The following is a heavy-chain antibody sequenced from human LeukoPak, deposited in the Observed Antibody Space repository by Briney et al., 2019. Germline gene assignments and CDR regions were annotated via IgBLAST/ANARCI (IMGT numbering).Heavy chain of an antibody. CDR1: GITFSNYA. V-gene: IGHV3-64*01. Sequence: PGGSLRLSCAASGITFSNYAMHWVRQAPGKGLQHVSAISSNGGSTNYANSVKGRFTISRDNSKNTLYLQMGSLRAEDMAVYYCARVGASLPDAFDVWGQGTMVTVSS. CDR2: ISSNGGST. CDR3: ARVGASLPDAFDV. D-gene: IGHD4/OR15-4a*01. J-gene: IGHJ3*01.